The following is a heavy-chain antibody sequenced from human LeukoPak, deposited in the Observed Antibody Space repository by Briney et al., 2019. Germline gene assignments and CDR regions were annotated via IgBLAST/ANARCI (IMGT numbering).Heavy chain of an antibody. J-gene: IGHJ6*02. V-gene: IGHV3-13*01. CDR1: GFTLGSHD. D-gene: IGHD2-15*01. CDR3: ARSDRRPDSYYYYGMDV. Sequence: GGSLRLSCTASGFTLGSHDMHWVRQIPGQGLEWVAAVSSGFHAFFADSVQGRFTVSREDARNSLYLQMNSLRAEDTAVYYCARSDRRPDSYYYYGMDVWGQGTTVTVSS. CDR2: VSSGFHA.